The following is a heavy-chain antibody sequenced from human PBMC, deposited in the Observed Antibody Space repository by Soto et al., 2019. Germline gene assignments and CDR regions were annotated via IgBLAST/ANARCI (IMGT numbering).Heavy chain of an antibody. CDR2: ISSSSSTI. Sequence: GGSLRLSCAASGFTFSSYSMNWVRQAPGKGLEWVSYISSSSSTIYYADSVKGRFTISRDNAENSLYLQMNSLRDEDTAVYYCASYYYDSSGYSHWYFDLWGRGTLVTVSS. D-gene: IGHD3-22*01. J-gene: IGHJ2*01. CDR3: ASYYYDSSGYSHWYFDL. V-gene: IGHV3-48*02. CDR1: GFTFSSYS.